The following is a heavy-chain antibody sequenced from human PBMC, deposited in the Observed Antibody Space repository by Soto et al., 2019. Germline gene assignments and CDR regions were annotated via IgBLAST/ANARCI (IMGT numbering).Heavy chain of an antibody. CDR1: GGSLSNQY. Sequence: QMQLQESGPGLVKPSETLSLTCTVSGGSLSNQYWVWVRQPAGKGLEWIGRIYISGNTNYNPSLGIRVTRSIDTSKNQFSLKLDSMTAADTAVYYCGGSSGYYYGVDVWGQGTTVTVSS. J-gene: IGHJ6*02. CDR3: GGSSGYYYGVDV. V-gene: IGHV4-4*07. D-gene: IGHD3-16*01. CDR2: IYISGNT.